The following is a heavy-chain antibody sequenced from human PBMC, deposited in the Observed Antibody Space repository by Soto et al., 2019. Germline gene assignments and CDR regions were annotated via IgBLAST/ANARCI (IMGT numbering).Heavy chain of an antibody. J-gene: IGHJ4*02. Sequence: DVQLLESGGGLVKPGGSLRLSCAASGFTFSSYAINWVRQAPGKGLGWVSGISGGGGSIYYADSVEGRFTISRDNSRNTVYLQMNSLRVEDTALYYCAKEFSSGWYYFDYWGQGTLVTVSS. D-gene: IGHD6-19*01. V-gene: IGHV3-23*01. CDR2: ISGGGGSI. CDR1: GFTFSSYA. CDR3: AKEFSSGWYYFDY.